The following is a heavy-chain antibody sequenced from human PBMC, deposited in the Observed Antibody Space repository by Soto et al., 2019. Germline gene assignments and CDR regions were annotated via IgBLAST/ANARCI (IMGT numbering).Heavy chain of an antibody. CDR3: ARPGIAARDAFDI. CDR1: GYTFTSYG. J-gene: IGHJ3*02. Sequence: ASVKVSCKASGYTFTSYGISWVRQAPGQGLEWMGWISAYSGGTNYAQKFQGWVTMTRDTSISTAYMELSRLRSDDTAVYYCARPGIAARDAFDIWGQGTMVTVSS. CDR2: ISAYSGGT. V-gene: IGHV1-2*04. D-gene: IGHD6-6*01.